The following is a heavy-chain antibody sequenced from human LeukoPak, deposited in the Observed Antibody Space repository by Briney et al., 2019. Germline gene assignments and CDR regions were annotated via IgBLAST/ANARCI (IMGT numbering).Heavy chain of an antibody. Sequence: GGSLRLSCAASGFTFSSYWMSWVRQAPGKGLEWVANIKQDGSEKYYVDSVKGRFTISRDNSKNTLYLQMNSLRAEDTAVYYCAKIGGPDFETYYMDVWGRGTTVTISS. J-gene: IGHJ6*03. CDR2: IKQDGSEK. CDR1: GFTFSSYW. V-gene: IGHV3-7*03. D-gene: IGHD3-3*01. CDR3: AKIGGPDFETYYMDV.